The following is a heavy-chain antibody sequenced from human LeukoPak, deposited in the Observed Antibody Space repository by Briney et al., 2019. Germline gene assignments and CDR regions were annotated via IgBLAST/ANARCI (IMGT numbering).Heavy chain of an antibody. CDR3: ARGSFTIFGVVTTPLNAFDI. CDR2: INPNSGGT. J-gene: IGHJ3*02. CDR1: GYTFTGYY. D-gene: IGHD3-3*01. Sequence: ASVKVSCKASGYTFTGYYMHWVRQAPGQGLEWMGWINPNSGGTNYAQKFQGRVTMTRDTSISTAYMELSRLRSDDTAVYYCARGSFTIFGVVTTPLNAFDIWGQGTMVTVSS. V-gene: IGHV1-2*02.